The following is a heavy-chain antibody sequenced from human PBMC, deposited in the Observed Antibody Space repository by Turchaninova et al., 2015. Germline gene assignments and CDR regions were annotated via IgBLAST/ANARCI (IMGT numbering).Heavy chain of an antibody. CDR3: AIDLSVATTHY. D-gene: IGHD5-12*01. V-gene: IGHV3-7*03. CDR2: IKPDGSDK. CDR1: GFTLSTSW. Sequence: EVQLVESGGGLVQPGGSLRLSCADSGFTLSTSWMSWVRQAPWKGLEWVANIKPDGSDKDYGDSVKGRVTISRDNAKNSLDLQMDSLRAEDTAVYYCAIDLSVATTHYWGQGTLVTVSS. J-gene: IGHJ4*02.